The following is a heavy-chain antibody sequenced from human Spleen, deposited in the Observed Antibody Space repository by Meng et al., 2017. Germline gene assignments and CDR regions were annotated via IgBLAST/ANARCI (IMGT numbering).Heavy chain of an antibody. J-gene: IGHJ5*02. CDR2: ISPISGGT. D-gene: IGHD3-22*01. Sequence: ERQAPGQGLEWMGWISPISGGTNHAQKFQGRVTMTRDTSIGTAYMGLSRLRSDDAAVYFCARDNTFYYDSSGLGWFDPWGQGTLVTVSS. V-gene: IGHV1-2*02. CDR3: ARDNTFYYDSSGLGWFDP.